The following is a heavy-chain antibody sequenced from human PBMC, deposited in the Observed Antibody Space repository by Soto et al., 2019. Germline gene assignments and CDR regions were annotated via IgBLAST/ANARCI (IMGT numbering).Heavy chain of an antibody. J-gene: IGHJ4*02. CDR1: AFIFRDYA. CDR2: ISRDAANT. CDR3: AKDPSTGHADH. V-gene: IGHV3-23*01. D-gene: IGHD3-9*01. Sequence: PGGSVRLSCAASAFIFRDYAMNWVRQAPGKGLEWVSTISRDAANTHYADSVKGRFTISRDNSKNILYLQMSSLRGEDTALYYCAKDPSTGHADHWGQGTLVTVSS.